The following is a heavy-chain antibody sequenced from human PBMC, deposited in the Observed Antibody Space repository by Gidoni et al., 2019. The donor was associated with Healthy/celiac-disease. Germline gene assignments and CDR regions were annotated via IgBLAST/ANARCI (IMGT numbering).Heavy chain of an antibody. V-gene: IGHV3-23*01. D-gene: IGHD6-6*01. Sequence: EVQLLESGGGLVQPGGSLRLSCAASGFPFSRYAMGWVRQYPGKGLEWVAAISGSGGSTYYADSVKGRFTISRDNSKNTLYLQMNSLRAEDTAVYYCAKVGPEYSSSPEYFQHWGQGTLVTVSS. CDR1: GFPFSRYA. CDR2: ISGSGGST. CDR3: AKVGPEYSSSPEYFQH. J-gene: IGHJ1*01.